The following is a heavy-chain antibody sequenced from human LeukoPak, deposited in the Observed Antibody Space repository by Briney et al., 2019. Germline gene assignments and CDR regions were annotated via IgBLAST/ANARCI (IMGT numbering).Heavy chain of an antibody. J-gene: IGHJ1*01. CDR3: ARIGSGWALPQH. V-gene: IGHV4-4*08. CDR2: IYSAGSS. D-gene: IGHD6-19*01. Sequence: SETLSLTCTVSGGSINAYYWSIIRQPPGQGLEWVGYIYSAGSSDSNPSLRGRVTMSLDRSKKQFSLKLSSVTAADTAVYYCARIGSGWALPQHWGQGTLVTVSS. CDR1: GGSINAYY.